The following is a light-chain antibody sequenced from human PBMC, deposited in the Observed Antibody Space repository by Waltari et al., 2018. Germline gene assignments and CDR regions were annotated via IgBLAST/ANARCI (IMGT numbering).Light chain of an antibody. CDR2: DAY. V-gene: IGKV3-15*01. CDR3: LQYSHWPPWT. Sequence: EIEMMQSPATLSVSPGERATLSCRASQSVGSKLAWYQQKPGQAPRLLIYDAYTRATGIPARFSGSGSGTEFTLTISSLQSDDFAVYHCLQYSHWPPWTFGQGTKVEIK. J-gene: IGKJ1*01. CDR1: QSVGSK.